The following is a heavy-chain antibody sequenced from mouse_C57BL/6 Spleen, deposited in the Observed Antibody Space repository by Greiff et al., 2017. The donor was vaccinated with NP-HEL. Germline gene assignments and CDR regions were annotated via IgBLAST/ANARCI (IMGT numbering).Heavy chain of an antibody. J-gene: IGHJ2*01. Sequence: VQLKESGPELVKPGASVKISCKASGYSFTDYNMNWVKQSNGKSLEWIGVINPNYGTNSYNPTFKGKVTLTVDQSSSTADMQLNSLTSEDSAVYYCARGGQLRLRYYFDYRGQGTTLTVSS. CDR3: ARGGQLRLRYYFDY. CDR2: INPNYGTN. V-gene: IGHV1-39*01. D-gene: IGHD3-2*02. CDR1: GYSFTDYN.